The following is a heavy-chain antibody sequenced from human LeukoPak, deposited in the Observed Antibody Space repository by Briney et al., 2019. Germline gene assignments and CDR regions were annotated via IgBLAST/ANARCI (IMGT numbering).Heavy chain of an antibody. D-gene: IGHD6-6*01. CDR3: TRVRQLVGFDY. CDR1: GFTFSGSA. CDR2: IRSKANGYAT. V-gene: IGHV3-73*01. Sequence: GGSLRLSCAASGFTFSGSAMHWVRQASGKGLEWVGRIRSKANGYATAYAASVKGRFTISRDDSKNTAYLQMNSLKTEDTAVYYCTRVRQLVGFDYWGQGTLVTVSS. J-gene: IGHJ4*02.